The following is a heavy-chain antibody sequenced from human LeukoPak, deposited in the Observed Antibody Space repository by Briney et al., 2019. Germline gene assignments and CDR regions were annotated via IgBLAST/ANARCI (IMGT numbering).Heavy chain of an antibody. CDR1: GGTFSSYA. Sequence: SVKVSCKPSGGTFSSYAISWVRQAPGQGLEWMGRIIPIFGIANYAQKFQGRVTITADKSTSTAYMELSSLRSEDTAVYYCAREVVTTNRNWFDPWGQGTLVTVSS. CDR3: AREVVTTNRNWFDP. V-gene: IGHV1-69*04. D-gene: IGHD4-11*01. J-gene: IGHJ5*02. CDR2: IIPIFGIA.